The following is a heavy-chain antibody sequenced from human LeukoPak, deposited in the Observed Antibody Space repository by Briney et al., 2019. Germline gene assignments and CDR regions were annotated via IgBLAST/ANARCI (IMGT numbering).Heavy chain of an antibody. V-gene: IGHV3-30*04. Sequence: PGGSLRLSCAASGFTFSSYAMHWVRQAPGKGLEWVAVISYDGSNKYYADSVKGRFTISRDNSKNTLYLQMNSLRAEDTAVYYCGRDPSDSGAFDYWGQGTLVTVSS. CDR1: GFTFSSYA. CDR3: GRDPSDSGAFDY. D-gene: IGHD2-15*01. CDR2: ISYDGSNK. J-gene: IGHJ4*02.